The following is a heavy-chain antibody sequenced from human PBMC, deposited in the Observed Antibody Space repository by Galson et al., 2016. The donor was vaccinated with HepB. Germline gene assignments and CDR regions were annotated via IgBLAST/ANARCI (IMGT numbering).Heavy chain of an antibody. D-gene: IGHD3-9*01. J-gene: IGHJ4*02. CDR3: ARTYDILTCYYPAFDY. CDR1: EFALRSYA. Sequence: SLRLSCAASEFALRSYAMYWVRQAPGKGLEFVSGISGSGSRTHYADSVKGRFTISRDNSKNTLYMQMNSLRAEDTAVYYCARTYDILTCYYPAFDYWGQGTLVTVSS. V-gene: IGHV3-23*01. CDR2: ISGSGSRT.